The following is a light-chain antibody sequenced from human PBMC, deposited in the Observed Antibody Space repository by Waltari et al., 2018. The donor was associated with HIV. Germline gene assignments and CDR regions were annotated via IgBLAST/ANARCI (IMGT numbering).Light chain of an antibody. J-gene: IGLJ1*01. V-gene: IGLV2-14*01. CDR1: NSDFGDYKY. CDR2: DVT. Sequence: QSALTQPASVSGSPGQSITTSCTENNSDFGDYKYVSWYHQRPGEAPNLIMSDVTNRPSGVSNRFSGAKSNNTAFLTIAGLRPEDEADYYSHSYTSGSALNYIFGTGTKVTVL. CDR3: HSYTSGSALNYI.